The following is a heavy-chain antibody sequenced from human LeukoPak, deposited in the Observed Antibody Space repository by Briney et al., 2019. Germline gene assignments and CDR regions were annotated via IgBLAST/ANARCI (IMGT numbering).Heavy chain of an antibody. J-gene: IGHJ3*02. CDR3: ARDYGDYIGLRNDAFDI. Sequence: PGRSLRLSCVASGFTFDDYAMHWVRQAPGKGLEWVSGISWSGDKVGYEDSVQGRFTISRDNSKNTLYLQMNSLRAEDTAVYYCARDYGDYIGLRNDAFDIWGQGTMVTVSS. D-gene: IGHD4-17*01. V-gene: IGHV3-9*01. CDR1: GFTFDDYA. CDR2: ISWSGDKV.